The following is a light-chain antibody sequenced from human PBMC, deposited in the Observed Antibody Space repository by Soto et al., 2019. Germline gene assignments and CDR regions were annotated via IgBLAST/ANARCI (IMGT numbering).Light chain of an antibody. CDR2: AAS. J-gene: IGKJ5*01. CDR3: QELNSYPWIT. CDR1: QGISNY. V-gene: IGKV1-9*01. Sequence: DVHITQSPSSLSASVGDRVTITCQASQGISNYLALYQQKPGKAPKLLIYAASTLQSGVPSRFSGSGSGTDFTLTISSLQPEDFATYYCQELNSYPWITFGQGTRLEIK.